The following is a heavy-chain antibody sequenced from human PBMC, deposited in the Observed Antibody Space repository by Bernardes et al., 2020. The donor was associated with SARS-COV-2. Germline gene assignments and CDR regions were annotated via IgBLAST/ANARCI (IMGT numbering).Heavy chain of an antibody. D-gene: IGHD3-10*01. J-gene: IGHJ4*02. CDR2: INPNSGGT. CDR3: AREGTGDESSFDY. V-gene: IGHV1-2*02. Sequence: KVSCKTSGYTFTDYYMHWVRQAPGQGLEWMGWINPNSGGTNSAQKFQDRVTMARDTSITTAYMELSRLASDDTAVYYCAREGTGDESSFDYWGRGTLVTVSS. CDR1: GYTFTDYY.